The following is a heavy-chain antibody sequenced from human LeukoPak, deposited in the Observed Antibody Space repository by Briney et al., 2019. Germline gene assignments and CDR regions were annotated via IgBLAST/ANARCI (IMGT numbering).Heavy chain of an antibody. CDR1: GFTFSSYW. CDR3: AKEYTGTFSPFPSYFDN. CDR2: ITGSGGRT. J-gene: IGHJ4*02. V-gene: IGHV3-23*01. D-gene: IGHD1-26*01. Sequence: GGSLRLSCAASGFTFSSYWMHWVRQAPGKGLEWVSAITGSGGRTYYADSVKGRFTISRDNSKNTLYLQMNSLRAEDTAIYYCAKEYTGTFSPFPSYFDNWGQGTLVTVSS.